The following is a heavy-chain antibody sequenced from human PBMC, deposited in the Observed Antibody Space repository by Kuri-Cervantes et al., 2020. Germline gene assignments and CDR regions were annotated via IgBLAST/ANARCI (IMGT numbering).Heavy chain of an antibody. J-gene: IGHJ6*02. CDR2: IKQDGSEK. CDR3: VRDRPFLWIDTYYYYYGMDV. CDR1: GFTFSSYW. Sequence: GESLKISCAASGFTFSSYWMSWVRQAPGKGLEWVANIKQDGSEKYYVDSVKGRYTISRDNAKNSLYLQMNSMRAEDTAVYYCVRDRPFLWIDTYYYYYGMDVWGQGTTVTVSS. D-gene: IGHD2-2*03. V-gene: IGHV3-7*01.